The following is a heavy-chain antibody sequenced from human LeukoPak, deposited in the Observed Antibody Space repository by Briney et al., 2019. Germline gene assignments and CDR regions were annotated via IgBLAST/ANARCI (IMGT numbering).Heavy chain of an antibody. Sequence: SETLSLTCTVSGGSISSSSYYWGWIRQPPGKGLEWIGSIYYGGSTYYNPSLKSRVTVSVDTSKNQFSLKLSSVTAADTAVYYCARERYDSSGYYYNDYWGQGTLVTVSS. CDR1: GGSISSSSYY. J-gene: IGHJ4*02. V-gene: IGHV4-39*02. CDR2: IYYGGST. CDR3: ARERYDSSGYYYNDY. D-gene: IGHD3-22*01.